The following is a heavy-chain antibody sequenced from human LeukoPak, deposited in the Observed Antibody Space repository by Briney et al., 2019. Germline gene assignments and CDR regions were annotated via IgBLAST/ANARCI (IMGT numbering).Heavy chain of an antibody. J-gene: IGHJ4*02. Sequence: SETLSLTCTDSGGSISSSTYYWGWIRQPPGKGLEWIGSIYYSGGTYYNPSLKSRVTISVDTSKNQFSLKLSSVTAADTAVYYCARDRSRIYDFEYWGQGTLVTVSS. CDR3: ARDRSRIYDFEY. CDR1: GGSISSSTYY. V-gene: IGHV4-39*07. CDR2: IYYSGGT. D-gene: IGHD6-13*01.